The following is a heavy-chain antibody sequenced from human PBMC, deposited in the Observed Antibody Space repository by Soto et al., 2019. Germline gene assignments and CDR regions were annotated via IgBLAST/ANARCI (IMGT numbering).Heavy chain of an antibody. J-gene: IGHJ4*02. CDR2: IIPLFGTA. Sequence: QVQLVQSGAEVKQPGSSVKVSCKTSGGTFSTYAIYWVRQAPGQGLEWMGAIIPLFGTADYAQKFQGRVTITADESTSTASMELSSLRSEDTGVYYCARPKGSYSSGYYYFDYWGQGTLVTVSS. CDR3: ARPKGSYSSGYYYFDY. D-gene: IGHD6-19*01. CDR1: GGTFSTYA. V-gene: IGHV1-69*01.